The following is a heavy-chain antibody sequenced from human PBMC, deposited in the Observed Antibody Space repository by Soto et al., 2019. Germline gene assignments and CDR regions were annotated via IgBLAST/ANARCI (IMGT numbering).Heavy chain of an antibody. CDR2: INHSGST. J-gene: IGHJ6*02. D-gene: IGHD3-3*01. CDR1: GGSFSGYY. Sequence: SETLSLTCAVYGGSFSGYYWSWIRQPPGKGLEWIGEINHSGSTNYNPSLKSRVTISVDTSKNQFSLKLSSVTAADTAVYYCARAWFLDYYYYGMDVWGQGTTVTVSS. CDR3: ARAWFLDYYYYGMDV. V-gene: IGHV4-34*01.